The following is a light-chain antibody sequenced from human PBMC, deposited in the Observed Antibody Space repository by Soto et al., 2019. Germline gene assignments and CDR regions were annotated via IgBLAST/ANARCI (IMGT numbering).Light chain of an antibody. CDR2: RAS. Sequence: DIQMTQSPSTLSASVGDRVTITCRASQSISNWLAWYQQKPGKAPKVLIYRASSLESGVPSRFSGSGSGTEFTLTISSLQPDDFATLYCQQYNSYSVTFGQGTKVEIK. V-gene: IGKV1-5*03. CDR3: QQYNSYSVT. J-gene: IGKJ1*01. CDR1: QSISNW.